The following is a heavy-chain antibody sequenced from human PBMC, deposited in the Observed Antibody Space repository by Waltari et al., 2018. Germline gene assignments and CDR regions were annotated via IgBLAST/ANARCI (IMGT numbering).Heavy chain of an antibody. CDR3: ARGPRWITGTDDAFDI. CDR2: IYTSGST. V-gene: IGHV4-4*07. Sequence: QVQLQESGPGLVKPSETLSLTCTVSGGSLSSYYLSWIRPPAGKGLEWIGRIYTSGSTNYNPSLKSRVTMSVDTSKNQFSLKLSSVTAADTAVYYCARGPRWITGTDDAFDIWGQGTMVTVSS. J-gene: IGHJ3*02. CDR1: GGSLSSYY. D-gene: IGHD1-20*01.